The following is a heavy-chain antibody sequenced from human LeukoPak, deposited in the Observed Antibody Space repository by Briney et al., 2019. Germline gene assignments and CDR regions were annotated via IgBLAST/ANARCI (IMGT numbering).Heavy chain of an antibody. J-gene: IGHJ4*02. CDR2: IYSGGNT. CDR3: TRDTPGIAASVSGG. V-gene: IGHV3-53*01. CDR1: GFSVSHNY. Sequence: PGGSLRLSCTASGFSVSHNYMNWVRQAPGKGLEWVARIYSGGNTHYADSVKGRFTISRDNSKNTLYLQMSSPRVEDTAVYYCTRDTPGIAASVSGGWGQGTLVTVSS. D-gene: IGHD6-13*01.